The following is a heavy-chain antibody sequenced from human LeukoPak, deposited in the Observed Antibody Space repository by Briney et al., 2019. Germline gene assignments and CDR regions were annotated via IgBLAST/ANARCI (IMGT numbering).Heavy chain of an antibody. CDR2: IIPIFGTA. CDR1: GGTFSSYA. J-gene: IGHJ5*02. Sequence: GASVKVSCKASGGTFSSYAISWVRQAPGQGLEWMGGIIPIFGTANYAQKFQGRVTITADESTSTAYMEPSSLRSEDTAVYYCARSPSRRVNYDILHWFDPWGQGTLVTVSS. D-gene: IGHD3-9*01. V-gene: IGHV1-69*13. CDR3: ARSPSRRVNYDILHWFDP.